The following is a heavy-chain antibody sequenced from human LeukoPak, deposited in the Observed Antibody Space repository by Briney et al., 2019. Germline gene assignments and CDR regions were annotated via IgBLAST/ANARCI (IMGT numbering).Heavy chain of an antibody. CDR3: ARDHPYGSGSYDFDY. CDR2: ISSSSTYI. V-gene: IGHV3-21*01. D-gene: IGHD3-10*01. CDR1: GFTFSSYA. J-gene: IGHJ4*02. Sequence: PGGSLRLSCAASGFTFSSYAMNWVRQARGKGLEWVSSISSSSTYIYYADSVKGRFTISRDNAKNSLYLQMNSLRAEDTAVYYCARDHPYGSGSYDFDYWGQGTLVTVSS.